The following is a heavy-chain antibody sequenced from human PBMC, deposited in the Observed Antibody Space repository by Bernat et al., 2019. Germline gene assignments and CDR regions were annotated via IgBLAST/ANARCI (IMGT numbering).Heavy chain of an antibody. D-gene: IGHD6-6*01. Sequence: QVQLVESGGGLVKPGGSLRLSCAASGFTFSDYYMTWIRQAPGKGLEWVSYISADSSYRYYADSVKGRFTISRDNAKNSLYLQMNSLRAEDTAVYYCAGAGDRSSSSWFDPWGQGTLVTVSS. CDR1: GFTFSDYY. V-gene: IGHV3-11*06. CDR3: AGAGDRSSSSWFDP. J-gene: IGHJ5*02. CDR2: ISADSSYR.